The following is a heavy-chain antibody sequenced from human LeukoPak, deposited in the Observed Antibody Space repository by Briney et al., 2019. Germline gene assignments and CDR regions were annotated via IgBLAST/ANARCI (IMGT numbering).Heavy chain of an antibody. CDR1: GGSFSNYY. CDR3: ARRWNYGWNYYIDV. D-gene: IGHD1-7*01. CDR2: INDNGRA. V-gene: IGHV4-34*01. J-gene: IGHJ6*03. Sequence: SETLSLTCAVYGGSFSNYYWNSIRQPPGKGLEWLGEINDNGRANYNPSLMGRVTVSVDTSKNQFSLRLTSVTATDTAVYYCARRWNYGWNYYIDVWGKGATVSVSS.